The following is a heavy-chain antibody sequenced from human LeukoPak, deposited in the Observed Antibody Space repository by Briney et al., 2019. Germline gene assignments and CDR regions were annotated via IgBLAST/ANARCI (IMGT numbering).Heavy chain of an antibody. D-gene: IGHD3-22*01. J-gene: IGHJ3*02. CDR3: ARGPHYYDSSGNTAFDI. Sequence: ASVKVSCKAFGYTFTSNYMHWVRQAPGQGPEWMGVISPSGGSTTYAQKFQGRVTLTRDMSTSTDYLELSSLRSEDTAVYYCARGPHYYDSSGNTAFDIWGQGTMVTVSS. CDR1: GYTFTSNY. V-gene: IGHV1-46*01. CDR2: ISPSGGST.